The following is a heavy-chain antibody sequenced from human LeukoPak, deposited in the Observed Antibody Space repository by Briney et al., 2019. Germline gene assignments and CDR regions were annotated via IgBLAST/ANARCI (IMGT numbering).Heavy chain of an antibody. CDR1: GGSFSGYY. CDR2: INHSGST. V-gene: IGHV4-34*01. D-gene: IGHD3-10*01. Sequence: SETVSHTCAVYGGSFSGYYWSWIRQSPGKGLEWIGEINHSGSTNYNPSLKSRVTISVDTSKNQFSLKLSSVTAADTAVYYCARGWGYYGSWGQGTLVTVSS. J-gene: IGHJ5*02. CDR3: ARGWGYYGS.